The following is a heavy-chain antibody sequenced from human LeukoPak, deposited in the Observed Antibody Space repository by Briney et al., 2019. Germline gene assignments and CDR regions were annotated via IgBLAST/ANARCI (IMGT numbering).Heavy chain of an antibody. V-gene: IGHV1-3*01. J-gene: IGHJ3*02. CDR1: GYTFTSYA. D-gene: IGHD3-22*01. Sequence: ASVKVSCKASGYTFTSYAMHWVRQAPGPRLERMGWINAGNGNTKYSQKFQGRVTITRDTSASTAYMELSSLRSEDTAVYYCASSRRQYYYDRSARRADAFDIWGQGTMVTVSS. CDR2: INAGNGNT. CDR3: ASSRRQYYYDRSARRADAFDI.